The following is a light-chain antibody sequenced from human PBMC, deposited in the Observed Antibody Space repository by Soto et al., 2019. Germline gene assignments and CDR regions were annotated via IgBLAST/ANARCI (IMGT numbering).Light chain of an antibody. V-gene: IGKV1-39*01. Sequence: IQVTQSPSSLSASVGDRVTITCRASQSIGSHLNWYQQKPGTAPSLLIHGASSLQGGVPSRFSGSGSGTDFTLTISTVQPEDSATYYCLQTYSLPVAFGGGTKVDIK. J-gene: IGKJ4*01. CDR2: GAS. CDR1: QSIGSH. CDR3: LQTYSLPVA.